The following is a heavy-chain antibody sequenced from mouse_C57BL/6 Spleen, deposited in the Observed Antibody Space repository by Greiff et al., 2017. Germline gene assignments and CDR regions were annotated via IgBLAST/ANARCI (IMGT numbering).Heavy chain of an antibody. J-gene: IGHJ3*01. V-gene: IGHV1-61*01. CDR3: ARDWISY. Sequence: QVQLQQPGAELVRPGSSVKLSCKASGYTFTSYWMDWVKQRPGQGLEWIGNIYPSDSETHYNQKFTDEATLTVDKSSSTAYMQLSSLTSEDSAVYYCARDWISYWGQGTRVTVSA. CDR1: GYTFTSYW. CDR2: IYPSDSET.